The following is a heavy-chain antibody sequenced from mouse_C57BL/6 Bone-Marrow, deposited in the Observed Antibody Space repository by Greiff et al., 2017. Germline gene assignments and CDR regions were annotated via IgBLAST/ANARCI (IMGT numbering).Heavy chain of an antibody. V-gene: IGHV1-85*01. J-gene: IGHJ1*03. Sequence: VQLLESGPELVKPSASVKLSCNASGYTFTSYYINRVKQHLGQGLVWIGCFYPRDGSTKYNEKFKGKATLTVDTSSSTAYMELHSLTSEDSAVYFCARLGLDGSSGDWYFDVWGTGTTVTVSS. CDR1: GYTFTSYY. CDR3: ARLGLDGSSGDWYFDV. CDR2: FYPRDGST. D-gene: IGHD1-1*01.